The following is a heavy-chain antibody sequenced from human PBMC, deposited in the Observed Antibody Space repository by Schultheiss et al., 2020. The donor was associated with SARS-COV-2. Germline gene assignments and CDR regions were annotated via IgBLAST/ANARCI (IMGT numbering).Heavy chain of an antibody. J-gene: IGHJ6*02. CDR2: ISWNSGSI. CDR3: ARGTGTRYYYYYYYGMDV. V-gene: IGHV3-9*01. Sequence: GGSLRLSCAASGFTFDDYAMHWVRQAPGKGLEWVSGISWNSGSIGYADSVKGRFTISRDNAKNSLYLQMNSLRAEDTAVYYCARGTGTRYYYYYYYGMDVWGQGTTVTVSS. CDR1: GFTFDDYA. D-gene: IGHD1-1*01.